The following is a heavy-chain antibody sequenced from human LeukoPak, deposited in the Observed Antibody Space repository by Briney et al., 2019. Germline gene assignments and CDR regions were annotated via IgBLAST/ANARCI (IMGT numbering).Heavy chain of an antibody. Sequence: PGGSLRLSCAASGFTVSSNYMSWVRQAPGKGLEWVSVIYSGGSTYYADSVKGRFTISRDNSKNTLYLQMNSLRADDTAVYYCPGGPVYSRRWNWFQPRGQGTLV. D-gene: IGHD2-8*01. CDR1: GFTVSSNY. CDR2: IYSGGST. V-gene: IGHV3-53*01. CDR3: PGGPVYSRRWNWFQP. J-gene: IGHJ5*02.